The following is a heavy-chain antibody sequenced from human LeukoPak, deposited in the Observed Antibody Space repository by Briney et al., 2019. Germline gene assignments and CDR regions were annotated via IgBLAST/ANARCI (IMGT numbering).Heavy chain of an antibody. V-gene: IGHV4-59*08. Sequence: PSETLSLTCTVSGASINNYFWSWIRQPPGKGLEWIGFIYYSGSTNYNPSLKSRVTISIDTSKNQFSLKLSSVTAADTAVYYCARLRPDYDILTGFPMDVWGPGTTVTVSS. D-gene: IGHD3-9*01. CDR1: GASINNYF. CDR3: ARLRPDYDILTGFPMDV. J-gene: IGHJ6*02. CDR2: IYYSGST.